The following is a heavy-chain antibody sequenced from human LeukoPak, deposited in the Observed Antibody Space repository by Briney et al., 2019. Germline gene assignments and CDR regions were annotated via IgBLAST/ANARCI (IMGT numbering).Heavy chain of an antibody. J-gene: IGHJ4*02. CDR3: ARSLGSFDY. Sequence: PGGSLRLSCAAPGFSFSSNWMGWVRQAPGKGLEWVAHIKRDGSQKYYLDSVKGRFTISRDNAKNSLYLQMNSLRDEDTAVYYCARSLGSFDYWGQGTLVTVSS. CDR2: IKRDGSQK. CDR1: GFSFSSNW. V-gene: IGHV3-7*01.